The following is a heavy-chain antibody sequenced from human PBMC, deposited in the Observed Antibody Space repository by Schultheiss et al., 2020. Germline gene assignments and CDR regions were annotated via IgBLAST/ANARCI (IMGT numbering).Heavy chain of an antibody. CDR2: IYYSGST. D-gene: IGHD6-13*01. CDR1: GGSISSYY. Sequence: SQTLSLTCTVSGGSISSYYWSWIRQPPGKGLEWIGYIYYSGSTYYNPSLKSRVTISVDTSKNQFSLLLNSVTPEDTAVYYCSRGRSGSWSDYWGQGTLVTVSS. V-gene: IGHV4-59*12. CDR3: SRGRSGSWSDY. J-gene: IGHJ4*02.